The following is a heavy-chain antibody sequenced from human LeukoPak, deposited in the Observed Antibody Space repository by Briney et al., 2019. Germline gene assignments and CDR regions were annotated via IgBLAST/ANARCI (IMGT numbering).Heavy chain of an antibody. D-gene: IGHD6-19*01. J-gene: IGHJ4*02. Sequence: GASVKVSCKASGYTITDYGVHWVRQAPGQGLEWMGWISTYNGNTHYVQNLQDRVAMTTDASTSTAFMELRSLRSDDTAVYYCARVLGRQIAVAGDDYWGQGTLVTVSS. CDR2: ISTYNGNT. CDR3: ARVLGRQIAVAGDDY. CDR1: GYTITDYG. V-gene: IGHV1-18*01.